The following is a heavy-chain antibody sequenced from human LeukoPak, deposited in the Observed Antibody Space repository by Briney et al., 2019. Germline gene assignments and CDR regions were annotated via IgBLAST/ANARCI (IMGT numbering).Heavy chain of an antibody. CDR1: GYSFTSYA. CDR3: ASTYCSGGSCYSAVFDY. D-gene: IGHD2-15*01. CDR2: INAGNGNT. J-gene: IGHJ4*02. V-gene: IGHV1-3*01. Sequence: GASVKVSCKASGYSFTSYAIHWVRQAPGQRLEWMGWINAGNGNTKYSQKFQGRVTITRDTSASTAYMELSSLRSEDTAVYYCASTYCSGGSCYSAVFDYWGQGTLVTVSS.